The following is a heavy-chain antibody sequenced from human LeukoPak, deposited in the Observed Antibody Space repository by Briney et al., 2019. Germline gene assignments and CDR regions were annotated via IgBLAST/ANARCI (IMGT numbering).Heavy chain of an antibody. CDR3: VRVVHITANYPFDY. V-gene: IGHV3-72*01. J-gene: IGHJ4*02. Sequence: GGSLRLSSAASGFTFSDHYMDWVRLAPGKGLEWVGRTRNKANSYTTEYAASVKGRFTISRDDSRNSLYLQMNSLKSEDTAVYYCVRVVHITANYPFDYWGQGTLVTVSS. CDR1: GFTFSDHY. CDR2: TRNKANSYTT. D-gene: IGHD2-21*01.